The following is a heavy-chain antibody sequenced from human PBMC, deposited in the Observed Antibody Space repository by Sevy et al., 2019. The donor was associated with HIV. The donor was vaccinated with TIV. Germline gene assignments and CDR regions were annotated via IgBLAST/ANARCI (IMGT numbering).Heavy chain of an antibody. CDR2: ISSSSYI. CDR1: GFTFSSSN. Sequence: GGSLRLSCAASGFTFSSSNMNWVRQAPGKGLEWVSSISSSSYIYYADSLMGRFTISRDNAKNSLYLQMNSLSAEDTAVYYCARDEATGIAFDIWGQGTMVTVSS. J-gene: IGHJ3*02. CDR3: ARDEATGIAFDI. V-gene: IGHV3-21*01. D-gene: IGHD5-12*01.